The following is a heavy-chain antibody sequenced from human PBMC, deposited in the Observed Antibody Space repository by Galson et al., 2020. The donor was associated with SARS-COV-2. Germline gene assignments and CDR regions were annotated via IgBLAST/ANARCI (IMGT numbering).Heavy chain of an antibody. Sequence: SQTLSLTCAISGDSVSSNRVAWSWIRQSPSRGLEWLGRTYYRSQWYHDYSVTVKSRIIINPDTSRNHFSLQLNSLTPEDTAVYYCARRLHGASHFEYWGQGILVTVAS. CDR2: TYYRSQWYH. V-gene: IGHV6-1*01. CDR1: GDSVSSNRVA. J-gene: IGHJ4*02. CDR3: ARRLHGASHFEY. D-gene: IGHD2-8*01.